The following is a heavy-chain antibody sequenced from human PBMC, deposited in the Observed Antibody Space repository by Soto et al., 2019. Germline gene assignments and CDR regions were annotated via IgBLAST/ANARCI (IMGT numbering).Heavy chain of an antibody. CDR2: IKQDGSEK. J-gene: IGHJ4*02. CDR1: GFTFSSYW. V-gene: IGHV3-7*01. Sequence: GGSLRLSCAASGFTFSSYWMSWVRQAPGRGLEWVANIKQDGSEKYYVDSVKGRFTISRDNAKNSLYLQMNSLRAEDTAVYYCARPFCSGGSCYYYFDYWGQGTLVTVSS. CDR3: ARPFCSGGSCYYYFDY. D-gene: IGHD2-15*01.